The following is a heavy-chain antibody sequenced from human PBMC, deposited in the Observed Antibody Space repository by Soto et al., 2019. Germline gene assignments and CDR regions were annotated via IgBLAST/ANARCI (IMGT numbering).Heavy chain of an antibody. CDR3: TTTSYCSGGSGGAADYYYYGMEG. D-gene: IGHD2-15*01. CDR2: IRSKTDGGTT. CDR1: GYSFTSYW. J-gene: IGHJ6*02. Sequence: PGESLNISCKGSGYSFTSYWISWVRQAPGKGLEWVGRIRSKTDGGTTDYAAPVKGRFTISRDDSKNTLYLQMNSLKTEDTAVYYCTTTSYCSGGSGGAADYYYYGMEGWGQGTTVTVAS. V-gene: IGHV3-15*01.